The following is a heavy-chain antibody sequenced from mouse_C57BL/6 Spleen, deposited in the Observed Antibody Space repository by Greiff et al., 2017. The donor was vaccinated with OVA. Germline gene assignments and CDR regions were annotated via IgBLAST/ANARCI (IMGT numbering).Heavy chain of an antibody. J-gene: IGHJ3*01. CDR1: GYTFTDYE. Sequence: QVQLQQSGAELVRPGASVTLSCKASGYTFTDYELHWVKQTPVHGLEWIGAIDPETGGTAYHQKFKGKAILTADKSSSTAYMELRSLTSEDSAVYYCTRGPHYGSSPWFAYWGQGTLVTVSA. CDR2: IDPETGGT. CDR3: TRGPHYGSSPWFAY. V-gene: IGHV1-15*01. D-gene: IGHD1-1*01.